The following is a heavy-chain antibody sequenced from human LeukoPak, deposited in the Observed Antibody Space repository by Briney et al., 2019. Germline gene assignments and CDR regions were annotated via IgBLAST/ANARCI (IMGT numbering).Heavy chain of an antibody. CDR1: GFTFSSYA. D-gene: IGHD6-19*01. CDR2: ITGSSRST. J-gene: IGHJ4*02. V-gene: IGHV3-23*01. Sequence: GGSLRLSCAASGFTFSSYAMSWVRQAPGKGLEWVSTITGSSRSTYYADSVRGRFTIFRDNSKNTLYLQMNSLTAEDTAVYYCAKDTPLTAYSPGWSGNSFDSWGQGTLVTVSS. CDR3: AKDTPLTAYSPGWSGNSFDS.